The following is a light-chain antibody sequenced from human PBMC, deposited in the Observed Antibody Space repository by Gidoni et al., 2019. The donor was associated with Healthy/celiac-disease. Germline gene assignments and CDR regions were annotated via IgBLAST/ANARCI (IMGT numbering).Light chain of an antibody. CDR2: DAS. V-gene: IGKV3-11*01. CDR1: QSISSY. CDR3: QQHSNWPPT. Sequence: EILLTQPPATLSLSPGVRSTLSSRASQSISSYLAWYQQKPGQAPRLLIYDASNRATGIPARFSGSGSGTDFTLTISSLEPEDFAVYYCQQHSNWPPTFXPXTKVDIK. J-gene: IGKJ3*01.